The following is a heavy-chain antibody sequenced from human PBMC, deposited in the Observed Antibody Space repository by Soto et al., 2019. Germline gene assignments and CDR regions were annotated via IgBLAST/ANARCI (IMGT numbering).Heavy chain of an antibody. J-gene: IGHJ3*02. V-gene: IGHV1-18*01. CDR1: GYTFTSFG. CDR3: ARTWGRQMITLIVPGAFDI. D-gene: IGHD3-22*01. Sequence: ASVKVSCKASGYTFTSFGVSWVRQAPGQGLEWMGWISAYNGKAYAQKFQGRVTVTTDTSTSTAYMELRSLRSDDTAVYYCARTWGRQMITLIVPGAFDIWGQGTMVTVSS. CDR2: ISAYNGK.